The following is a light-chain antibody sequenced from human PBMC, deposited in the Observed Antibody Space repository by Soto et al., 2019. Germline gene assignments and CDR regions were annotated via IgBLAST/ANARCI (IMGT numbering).Light chain of an antibody. J-gene: IGKJ4*01. CDR3: QHYYSSPLT. V-gene: IGKV4-1*01. Sequence: DIVMTQSPDSLAVSLGETAAINCKSNQSLFFTSNKKNYLAWYRQKPGQPPKLIISWASSRESGVPDRFSGSGSGTDFTLTISSLQAEDVAVYYCQHYYSSPLTFGGGTKVDI. CDR1: QSLFFTSNKKNY. CDR2: WAS.